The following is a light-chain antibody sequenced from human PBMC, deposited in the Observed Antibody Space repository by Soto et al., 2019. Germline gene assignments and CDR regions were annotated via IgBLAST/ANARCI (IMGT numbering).Light chain of an antibody. CDR3: LQHDSYPPT. Sequence: DIQMTQSPSSLSASVEDIVTITCRATQGIGSDLGWYQQKRGKAPKRLTYAASSLQSGVPSRFSGRGSGTEFTLTIGSLQPEDFATYYCLQHDSYPPTFGGGTKVEIK. CDR2: AAS. CDR1: QGIGSD. V-gene: IGKV1-17*01. J-gene: IGKJ4*01.